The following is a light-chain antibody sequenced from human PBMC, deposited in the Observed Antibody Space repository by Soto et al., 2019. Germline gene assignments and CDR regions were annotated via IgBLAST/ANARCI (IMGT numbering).Light chain of an antibody. CDR3: QQRINWPLT. V-gene: IGKV3-11*01. CDR1: QRVSIY. Sequence: EIVLTQSPATLSLSPGERATLSCRASQRVSIYLAWYQQKPGQAPRILIYDGAKRATGIPARFSGSGSGTEFTLTTSSLEPEEVVVYYCQQRINWPLTFGGGTKVKIK. CDR2: DGA. J-gene: IGKJ4*01.